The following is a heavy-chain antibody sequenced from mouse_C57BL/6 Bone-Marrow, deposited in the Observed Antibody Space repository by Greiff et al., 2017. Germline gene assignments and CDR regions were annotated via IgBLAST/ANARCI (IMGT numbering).Heavy chain of an antibody. Sequence: VQLQQSGAELARPGASVKLSCKASGYTFTSYGISWVKQRTGQGLEWIGEIYPRRGNTYYNEKFKGKATLTADKSSSTAYMELRSLTSEDSAVYFCERQDYCFAYWGQGTLVTVSA. J-gene: IGHJ3*01. CDR3: ERQDYCFAY. CDR1: GYTFTSYG. CDR2: IYPRRGNT. V-gene: IGHV1-81*01. D-gene: IGHD1-1*02.